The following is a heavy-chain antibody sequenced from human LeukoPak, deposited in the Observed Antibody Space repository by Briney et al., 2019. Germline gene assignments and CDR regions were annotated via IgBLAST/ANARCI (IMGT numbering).Heavy chain of an antibody. CDR3: ARGHYDVLAASYKWTPDY. CDR1: GFTFSNFW. D-gene: IGHD3-9*01. V-gene: IGHV3-7*01. Sequence: PGGSLRLSCAASGFTFSNFWMSWVRQAPGKGLEWVANIKPDGSEKYYVDSVRGRFTISRDNAKNSLSLQLNSLRVEDTAVYYCARGHYDVLAASYKWTPDYWGQGTLVTVSS. J-gene: IGHJ4*02. CDR2: IKPDGSEK.